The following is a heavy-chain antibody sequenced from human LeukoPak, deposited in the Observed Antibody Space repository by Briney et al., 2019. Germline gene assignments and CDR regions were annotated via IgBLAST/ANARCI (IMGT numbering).Heavy chain of an antibody. V-gene: IGHV3-33*01. Sequence: RGSLRLSCAASGFTFSSYGMHWVRQAPGKGLEWVAVIWYDGSNKYYADSVKGRFTISRDNSRNTLYLQMNSLRAEDTAVYYCARDGRDVLLWFGELPNPGGGFDYWGQGTLVTVSS. CDR1: GFTFSSYG. CDR2: IWYDGSNK. D-gene: IGHD3-10*01. J-gene: IGHJ4*02. CDR3: ARDGRDVLLWFGELPNPGGGFDY.